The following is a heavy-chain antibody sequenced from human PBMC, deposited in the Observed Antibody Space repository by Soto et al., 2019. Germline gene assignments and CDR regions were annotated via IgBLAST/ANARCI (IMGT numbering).Heavy chain of an antibody. CDR3: AISLRPYYYDRLGFDP. D-gene: IGHD3-22*01. J-gene: IGHJ5*02. CDR2: IYPGDSDT. CDR1: GYIFNIYW. V-gene: IGHV5-51*01. Sequence: PGESLKISCKASGYIFNIYWIGWVRQMPGKGLEWMGVIYPGDSDTRYSPSFQGQVSISVDKSISTAYLRWSSLKASDTAIYHCAISLRPYYYDRLGFDPWGQGTLVTVSS.